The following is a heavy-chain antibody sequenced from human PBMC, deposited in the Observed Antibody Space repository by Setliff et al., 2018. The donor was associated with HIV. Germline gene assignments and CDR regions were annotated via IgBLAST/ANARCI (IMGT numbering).Heavy chain of an antibody. CDR1: GYTFTSYG. CDR2: ISANNGNT. V-gene: IGHV1-18*01. J-gene: IGHJ4*02. Sequence: ASVKVSCKASGYTFTSYGLNWVRQAPGQGLEWMGWISANNGNTNYAQKLQGRVTMTTDTSTSTAYMELASLRSDDTAVYYCASEARDGVRGVMSADYWGQGTLVTVSS. D-gene: IGHD3-10*01. CDR3: ASEARDGVRGVMSADY.